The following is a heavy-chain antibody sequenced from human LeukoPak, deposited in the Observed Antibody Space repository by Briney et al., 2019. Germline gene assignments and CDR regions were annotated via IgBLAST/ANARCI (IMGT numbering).Heavy chain of an antibody. D-gene: IGHD6-19*01. CDR2: ISGSGDGT. J-gene: IGHJ3*02. Sequence: GGSLRLSCAASGFTFSSFPMSWVRQAPGKGLQWVSGISGSGDGTYYADSVEGRFSISRDNSKDTLYLQMNSLRAEDTAVYYCAKEPPIGWYYAFDIWGQGTMVTVSS. CDR1: GFTFSSFP. CDR3: AKEPPIGWYYAFDI. V-gene: IGHV3-23*01.